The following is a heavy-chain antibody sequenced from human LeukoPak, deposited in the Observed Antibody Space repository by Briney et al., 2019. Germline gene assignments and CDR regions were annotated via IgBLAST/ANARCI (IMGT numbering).Heavy chain of an antibody. V-gene: IGHV4-4*07. D-gene: IGHD2-2*01. CDR2: IYTSGST. J-gene: IGHJ3*02. Sequence: SETLSLTCTVSGGSISSYYWSWIRQPAGKGLEWIGRIYTSGSTNYNPSLKSRVTMSVDTSKNQFSLKLSSVTAADTAVYYCARDTLGYCSSTSCQDPYDAFDIWGQGTMVTVSS. CDR3: ARDTLGYCSSTSCQDPYDAFDI. CDR1: GGSISSYY.